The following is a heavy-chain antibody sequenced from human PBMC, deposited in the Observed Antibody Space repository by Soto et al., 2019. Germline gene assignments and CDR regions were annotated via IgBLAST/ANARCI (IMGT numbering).Heavy chain of an antibody. J-gene: IGHJ5*02. CDR1: GGSISSSNW. V-gene: IGHV4-4*02. CDR3: ARALGVDGTSSRDWFYP. Sequence: SETLSLTCAVSGGSISSSNWWSWVRQPPGKGLEWIGEIYHSGSTNYNPSLKSRVTISVDKSKNQFSLKLSSVTAADTAVYYCARALGVDGTSSRDWFYPWGQGTLVT. CDR2: IYHSGST. D-gene: IGHD6-19*01.